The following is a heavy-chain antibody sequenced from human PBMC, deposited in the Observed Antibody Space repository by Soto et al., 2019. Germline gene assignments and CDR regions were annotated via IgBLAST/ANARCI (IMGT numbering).Heavy chain of an antibody. D-gene: IGHD3-22*01. Sequence: SETLSLTCTVSGGSISSYYWSWIRQPPGKGLEWIGYIYYSGSTNYNPSLKSRVTISVDTSKNQFSLKLSSVTAADTAVYYCAGGYGSGYYYWFDPWGQGTQVTVSS. V-gene: IGHV4-59*01. CDR3: AGGYGSGYYYWFDP. CDR2: IYYSGST. CDR1: GGSISSYY. J-gene: IGHJ5*02.